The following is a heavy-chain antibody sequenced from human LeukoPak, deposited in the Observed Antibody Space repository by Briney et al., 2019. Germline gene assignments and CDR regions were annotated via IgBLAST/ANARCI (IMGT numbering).Heavy chain of an antibody. CDR2: INSDGSST. J-gene: IGHJ3*02. Sequence: PGGSLRLSCAASGFTFSSYWMHWVRQAPGKGLVWVSRINSDGSSTTYADSVKGRFTISRDNAKNTLYLQMNSLRAEDTAEYYCARVWGSDAFDIWGQGTMVTVSS. V-gene: IGHV3-74*01. CDR3: ARVWGSDAFDI. D-gene: IGHD3-16*01. CDR1: GFTFSSYW.